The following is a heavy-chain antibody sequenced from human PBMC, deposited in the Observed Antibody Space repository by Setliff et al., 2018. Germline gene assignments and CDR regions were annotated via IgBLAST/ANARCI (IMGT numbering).Heavy chain of an antibody. D-gene: IGHD6-6*01. Sequence: ASVKVSCKASGGTFSSYGISWVRQAPGQGLEWMGGTIPIFGTTDYAQKFRGRVTIITDESTNTAFMQLSSLRSDDTAVYYCVREGVDRRSSTDYRYYMDVWGKGTTVTVSS. J-gene: IGHJ6*03. CDR1: GGTFSSYG. V-gene: IGHV1-69*05. CDR2: TIPIFGTT. CDR3: VREGVDRRSSTDYRYYMDV.